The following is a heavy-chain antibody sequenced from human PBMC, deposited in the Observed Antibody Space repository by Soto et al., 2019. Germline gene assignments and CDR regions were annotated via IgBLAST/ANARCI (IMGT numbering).Heavy chain of an antibody. CDR1: GGSIRGYY. CDR2: MHTSGST. J-gene: IGHJ4*02. V-gene: IGHV4-4*07. CDR3: VRASMPKAHFDD. D-gene: IGHD2-2*01. Sequence: QMQLQESGPGLVKPSETLSLTCTVYGGSIRGYYWSWTRQPAGRVLEWIGRMHTSGSTNYNHSLKSRVTISVDMSKNQISLKLTSVTAADTALYDCVRASMPKAHFDDWGQGTLVTVSS.